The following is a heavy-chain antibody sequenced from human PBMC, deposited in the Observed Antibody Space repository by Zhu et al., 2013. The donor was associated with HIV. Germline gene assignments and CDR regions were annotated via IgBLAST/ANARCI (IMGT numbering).Heavy chain of an antibody. Sequence: QVQIIQSGAEVKKPGASVKVSCKTSGYTFSNFRTHWMRQAPGQRLEYMGWINAGNGDTKYSQRFQGRVNITRDKTATTAYLQMNSLRAEDTAVYYCAKEKGGHVASGRRLYTTSRGEKHYFDYWGQGTLVTVSS. V-gene: IGHV1-3*01. CDR2: INAGNGDT. J-gene: IGHJ4*02. D-gene: IGHD1-26*01. CDR1: GYTFSNFR. CDR3: AKEKGGHVASGRRLYTTSRGEKHYFDY.